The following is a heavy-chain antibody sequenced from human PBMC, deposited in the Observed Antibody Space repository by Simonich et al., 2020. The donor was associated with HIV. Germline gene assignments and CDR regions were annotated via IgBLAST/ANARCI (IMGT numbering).Heavy chain of an antibody. Sequence: QVQLVESGGGVVQPGRSLRLSCAASGFTFSSYAMHWVRQAPGKGLEWVAVISYDGSTKYYADSVKGRFTISRGNSKNTLYLQMNGLRAEDTAGYYCARVGVGATRDAFDIWGQGTMVTVSS. CDR2: ISYDGSTK. V-gene: IGHV3-30*07. D-gene: IGHD3-10*01. CDR1: GFTFSSYA. CDR3: ARVGVGATRDAFDI. J-gene: IGHJ3*02.